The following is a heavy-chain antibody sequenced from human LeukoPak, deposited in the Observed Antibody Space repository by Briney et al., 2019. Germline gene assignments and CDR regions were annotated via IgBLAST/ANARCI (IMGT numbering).Heavy chain of an antibody. D-gene: IGHD3-16*01. V-gene: IGHV4-59*01. Sequence: SSETLSLTCTVSGGSISSYYWSWVRQPPGKGLEWIGYIYYSGSTNYNPSLKSRVTISVDTSKNQFSLKLSSVTAADTAVYYCARGGTYRTYFDYWGQGTLVTVSS. CDR1: GGSISSYY. CDR3: ARGGTYRTYFDY. CDR2: IYYSGST. J-gene: IGHJ4*02.